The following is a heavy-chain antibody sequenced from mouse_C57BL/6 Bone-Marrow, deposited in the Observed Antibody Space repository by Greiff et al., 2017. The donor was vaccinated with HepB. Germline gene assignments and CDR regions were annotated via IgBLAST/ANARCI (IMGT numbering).Heavy chain of an antibody. V-gene: IGHV14-3*01. CDR3: AREVRQLRLRYYAMDY. D-gene: IGHD3-2*02. Sequence: SVAELVRPGASVKLSCTASGFNIKNTYMHWVKQRPEQGLEWIGRIDPANGNTKYAPKFQGKATITADTSSNTAYLQLSSLTSEDTAIYYCAREVRQLRLRYYAMDYWGQGTSVTVSS. J-gene: IGHJ4*01. CDR2: IDPANGNT. CDR1: GFNIKNTY.